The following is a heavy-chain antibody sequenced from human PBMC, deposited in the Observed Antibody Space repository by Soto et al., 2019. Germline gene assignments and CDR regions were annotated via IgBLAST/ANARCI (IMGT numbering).Heavy chain of an antibody. CDR3: ARAPYCGGGSCYFSRGGMDV. Sequence: WTWIRQPPGRGLELVGYIYHSGNTYYNPSLKSRATISFDRSKNHFSLKLTSVTAADTAVYYCARAPYCGGGSCYFSRGGMDVWGQGTTVAVSS. J-gene: IGHJ6*02. V-gene: IGHV4-30-2*01. CDR2: IYHSGNT. D-gene: IGHD2-15*01.